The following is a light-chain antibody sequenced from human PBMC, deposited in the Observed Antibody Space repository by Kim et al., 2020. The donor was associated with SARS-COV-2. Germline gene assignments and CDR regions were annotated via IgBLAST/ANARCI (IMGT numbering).Light chain of an antibody. J-gene: IGKJ1*01. CDR1: QSVDSW. CDR2: QAS. V-gene: IGKV1-5*03. Sequence: DIQMTQSPSTLSAFVGNRVTITCRASQSVDSWLAWYQQKPGEAPKLLIYQASKLASGVPSRFSGSGSGTDFTLTISNLQPDDSAIYYCKQYETYWTFGPGTKVELK. CDR3: KQYETYWT.